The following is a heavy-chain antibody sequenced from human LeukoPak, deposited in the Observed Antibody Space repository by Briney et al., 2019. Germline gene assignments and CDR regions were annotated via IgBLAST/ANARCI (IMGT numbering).Heavy chain of an antibody. CDR1: GFTFSSYW. CDR2: MKQDGSER. D-gene: IGHD6-19*01. Sequence: GGSLRLSCAASGFTFSSYWMNWVRQTPGKGLEWVANMKQDGSERRYVDSVKGRFTISRDNAKNSLYLRMNSLRAEDTAVYYCARDRSSGWTGPFDYWGQGTLVTVSS. J-gene: IGHJ4*02. CDR3: ARDRSSGWTGPFDY. V-gene: IGHV3-7*01.